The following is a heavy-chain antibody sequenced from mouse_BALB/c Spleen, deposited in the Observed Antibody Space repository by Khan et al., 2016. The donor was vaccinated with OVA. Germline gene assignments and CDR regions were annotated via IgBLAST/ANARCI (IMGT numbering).Heavy chain of an antibody. CDR1: GFSLTNYG. CDR3: ARQPYYHYYVMDY. J-gene: IGHJ4*01. Sequence: VQRVESGPGLVAPSQSLSITCTISGFSLTNYGVHWVRQPPGKGLEWLVVIWSDGSTTYNSALKSRLSISKDNSKSQVFLKMNSLQTDDKAMYYCARQPYYHYYVMDYWGQGTSVTVSS. D-gene: IGHD2-10*01. V-gene: IGHV2-6-1*01. CDR2: IWSDGST.